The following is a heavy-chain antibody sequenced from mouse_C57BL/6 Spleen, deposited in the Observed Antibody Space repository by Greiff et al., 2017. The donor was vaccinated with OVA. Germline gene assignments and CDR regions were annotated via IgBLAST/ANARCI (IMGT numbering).Heavy chain of an antibody. D-gene: IGHD2-10*02. V-gene: IGHV1-52*01. Sequence: QVQLQQPGAELVRPGSSVKLSCKASGYTFTSYWMHWVKQRPIQGLEWIGNIDPSDSETHYNQKFKDKATLTVDKSSSTAYMQLSSLTSEDSAVYYCARGEGYGNYEGYWGQGTTLTVSS. CDR2: IDPSDSET. J-gene: IGHJ2*01. CDR1: GYTFTSYW. CDR3: ARGEGYGNYEGY.